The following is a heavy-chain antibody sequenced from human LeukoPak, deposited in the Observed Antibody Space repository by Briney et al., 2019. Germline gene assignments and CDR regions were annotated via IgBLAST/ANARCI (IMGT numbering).Heavy chain of an antibody. J-gene: IGHJ4*02. CDR2: ISSSSSYI. CDR1: GFTFSSYS. CDR3: ARYSGYDPHQPYYFDY. V-gene: IGHV3-21*01. Sequence: GGSLRLSCAASGFTFSSYSMNWVRQAPGKGLEWVSSISSSSSYIYYADSVKGRFTISRDNAKNSLYLQMNSLRAEDTAVYYCARYSGYDPHQPYYFDYWGQGTLVTVSS. D-gene: IGHD5-12*01.